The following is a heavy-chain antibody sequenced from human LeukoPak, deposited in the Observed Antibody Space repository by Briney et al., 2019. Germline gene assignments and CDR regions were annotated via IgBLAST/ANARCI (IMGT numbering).Heavy chain of an antibody. CDR2: MNPNSGNT. CDR3: ARVGTVVRGVPPFYYYYMDV. V-gene: IGHV1-8*03. CDR1: GYTFTSYD. J-gene: IGHJ6*03. Sequence: GASVKVSCKASGYTFTSYDINWGREATGQGLGWRGGMNPNSGNTGYAQKFQGRVTITRNTSISTAYMELSSMRSADTAVYYCARVGTVVRGVPPFYYYYMDVWGKGPTVTIS. D-gene: IGHD3-10*01.